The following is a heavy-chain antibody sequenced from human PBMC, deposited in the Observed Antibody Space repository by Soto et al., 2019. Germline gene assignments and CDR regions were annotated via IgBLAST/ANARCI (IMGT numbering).Heavy chain of an antibody. CDR1: GGSISSGGYY. Sequence: QVQLQESGPGLVKPSQTLSLTCTVSGGSISSGGYYWSWIPQHPGKGLESIGYIYYSGSTYYNPSLKRRVTISVDTSKNQFSLRLSSVTAADTAVYYCARVRGDYGYFDYWGQGTLVTVSS. V-gene: IGHV4-31*03. D-gene: IGHD3-10*01. J-gene: IGHJ4*02. CDR2: IYYSGST. CDR3: ARVRGDYGYFDY.